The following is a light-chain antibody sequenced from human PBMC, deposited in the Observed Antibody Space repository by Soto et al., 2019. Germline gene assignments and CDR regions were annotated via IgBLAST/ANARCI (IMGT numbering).Light chain of an antibody. Sequence: DIVITQSPDSLAVSLGERATINCKSSQSVLYSTNNKNSLAWYQQKPGQPPKLLIYWASTRESGVPDRFSGSGSGTEFTLTISSLQSEDFAVYFCQQYNNWPPVTFGPGTKVDI. J-gene: IGKJ3*01. CDR1: QSVLYSTNNKNS. CDR3: QQYNNWPPVT. V-gene: IGKV4-1*01. CDR2: WAS.